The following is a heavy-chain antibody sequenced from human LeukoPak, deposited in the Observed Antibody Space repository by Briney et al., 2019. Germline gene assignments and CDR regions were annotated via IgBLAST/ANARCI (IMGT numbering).Heavy chain of an antibody. CDR2: ISYDGSTK. J-gene: IGHJ3*02. D-gene: IGHD4-17*01. V-gene: IGHV3-30*18. Sequence: GGSLRLSCTASGFTFSTYGMHWVRQAPGKGLEWVTLISYDGSTKYYSDSVKGRFTISRDNSKNTLYLQMNSLRAEDTAVYYCAKDVMRYGDYVGSAFDIWGQGTMVTVSS. CDR1: GFTFSTYG. CDR3: AKDVMRYGDYVGSAFDI.